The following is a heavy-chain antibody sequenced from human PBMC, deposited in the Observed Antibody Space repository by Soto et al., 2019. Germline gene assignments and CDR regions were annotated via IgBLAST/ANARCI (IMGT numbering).Heavy chain of an antibody. CDR2: ISGFNGNT. Sequence: QDQLVQSGAEVKKPGASVTVSCKASGYSFTNYGITWVRQAPGQGLEWMGWISGFNGNTHYAQKLQGRVTMTTDAPTSTAYMELRSLRSADTAVYYCGRDRGGAPPVAGNTHYYYYMDVW. CDR3: GRDRGGAPPVAGNTHYYYYMDV. D-gene: IGHD6-19*01. CDR1: GYSFTNYG. V-gene: IGHV1-18*01. J-gene: IGHJ6*03.